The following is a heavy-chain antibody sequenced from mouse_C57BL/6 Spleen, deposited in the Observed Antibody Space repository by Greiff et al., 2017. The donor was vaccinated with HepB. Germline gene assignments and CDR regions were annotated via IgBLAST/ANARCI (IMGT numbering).Heavy chain of an antibody. CDR3: GGGGPIYDGSY. Sequence: QVQLQQSGPELVKPGASVKISCKASGYAFSSSWMNWVKQRPGKGLEWIGRIYPGDGDTNYNGKFKGKATLTADKSSSTAYMQLSSLTSEDSAVSYCGGGGPIYDGSYWGQGTLVTVSA. CDR1: GYAFSSSW. V-gene: IGHV1-82*01. CDR2: IYPGDGDT. D-gene: IGHD2-2*01. J-gene: IGHJ3*01.